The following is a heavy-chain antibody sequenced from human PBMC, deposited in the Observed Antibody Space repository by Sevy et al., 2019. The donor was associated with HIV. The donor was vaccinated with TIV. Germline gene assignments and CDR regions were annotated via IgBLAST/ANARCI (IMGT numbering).Heavy chain of an antibody. D-gene: IGHD3-3*01. Sequence: GGSLRLSCAASGFTFSSYGMHWVRQAPGKGLEWVAVISYDGSNKYYADSVKGRFTISRDNSKNTLYLQMNSLRAEETAVYYCATSYDFWSGYYTSGSRRQRYYYYGMDVWGQGTTVTVSS. CDR3: ATSYDFWSGYYTSGSRRQRYYYYGMDV. CDR1: GFTFSSYG. J-gene: IGHJ6*02. V-gene: IGHV3-30*03. CDR2: ISYDGSNK.